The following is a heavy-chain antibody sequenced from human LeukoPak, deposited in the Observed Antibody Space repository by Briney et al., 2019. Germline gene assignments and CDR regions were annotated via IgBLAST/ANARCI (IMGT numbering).Heavy chain of an antibody. CDR1: GFTFSSYW. CDR3: ARQRYSGSSQHFDY. Sequence: GGSLRLSCAASGFTFSSYWMSWVRQAPGKGLEWVADIKQDGSEKYYADSVKGRFTISRDNAKNSLYLQMNSLRAEDTAVYYCARQRYSGSSQHFDYWGQGTLVTVS. J-gene: IGHJ4*02. V-gene: IGHV3-7*01. D-gene: IGHD1-26*01. CDR2: IKQDGSEK.